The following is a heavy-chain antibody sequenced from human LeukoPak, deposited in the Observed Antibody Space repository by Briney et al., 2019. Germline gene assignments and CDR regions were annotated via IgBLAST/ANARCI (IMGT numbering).Heavy chain of an antibody. J-gene: IGHJ4*02. Sequence: GGSLRLSCAASGFTVSSNYMSWVRQAPGKGLEWVSVIYSGGSTYYADSVKGRFTISRDNSKNTLYLQMNSLRAEDTAVYYCARDSSGWYEATDWGQGTLVTVSS. V-gene: IGHV3-53*05. CDR3: ARDSSGWYEATD. D-gene: IGHD6-19*01. CDR2: IYSGGST. CDR1: GFTVSSNY.